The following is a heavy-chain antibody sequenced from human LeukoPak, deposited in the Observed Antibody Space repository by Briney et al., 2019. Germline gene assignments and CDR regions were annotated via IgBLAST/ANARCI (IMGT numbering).Heavy chain of an antibody. Sequence: GESLKISCKASGYSFANYWIGWVRQVPGKGLEWVAMINPGDTNIAYSPSFQAQVTISADRSISTAYLQWSSLKASGTAIYYCARPRRAERDEDSWGQGTLVTVSS. CDR2: INPGDTNI. J-gene: IGHJ4*02. CDR3: ARPRRAERDEDS. V-gene: IGHV5-51*01. CDR1: GYSFANYW. D-gene: IGHD1-1*01.